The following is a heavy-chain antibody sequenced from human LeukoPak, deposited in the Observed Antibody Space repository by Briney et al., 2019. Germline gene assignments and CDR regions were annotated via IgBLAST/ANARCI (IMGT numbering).Heavy chain of an antibody. D-gene: IGHD3-22*01. CDR2: IYPGDSDT. CDR1: GYSFTSYW. CDR3: ARSYGYYYDSSGYPY. V-gene: IGHV5-51*01. J-gene: IGHJ4*02. Sequence: GESRKISCKGSGYSFTSYWIGWVRQMPGKGLEWMGIIYPGDSDTRYSPSFQGQVTISADKSISTAYLQWSSLKASDTATYYCARSYGYYYDSSGYPYWGQGTLVTVSS.